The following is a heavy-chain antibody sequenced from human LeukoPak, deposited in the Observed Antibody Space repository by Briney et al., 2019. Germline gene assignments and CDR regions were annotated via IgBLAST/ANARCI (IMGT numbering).Heavy chain of an antibody. D-gene: IGHD2-2*01. V-gene: IGHV4-59*08. CDR3: ARLIVVVPAPGWFDP. CDR1: GDSISPYY. Sequence: SETLSLTCTVSGDSISPYYWSWIRQPPGKGLEWIGYIYYTGSGSTSNNPSLKSRVTISVDTSKNQFSLNLKSVTAADTAVYFCARLIVVVPAPGWFDPWGQGTLVTVSS. CDR2: IYYTGSGST. J-gene: IGHJ5*02.